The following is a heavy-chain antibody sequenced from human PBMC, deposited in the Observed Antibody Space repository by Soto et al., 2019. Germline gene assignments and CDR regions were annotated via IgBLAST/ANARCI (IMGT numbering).Heavy chain of an antibody. CDR3: AREATSGTYFDY. Sequence: QVQLKESGPGLVKPSETLSLTCTVSGVAISSYYWNWIRQSPGKGLEWIGYIYYSGGTNYNPSLNGRVTISIDTSKNQFSLKLSSVTAADTGIYYCAREATSGTYFDYWGQGTLVSVSS. V-gene: IGHV4-59*01. D-gene: IGHD1-26*01. J-gene: IGHJ4*02. CDR2: IYYSGGT. CDR1: GVAISSYY.